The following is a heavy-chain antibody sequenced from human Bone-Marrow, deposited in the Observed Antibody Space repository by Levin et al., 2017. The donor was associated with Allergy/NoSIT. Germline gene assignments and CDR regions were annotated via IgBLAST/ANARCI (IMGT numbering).Heavy chain of an antibody. CDR2: SSRSRSYI. CDR1: GFTFSYYS. D-gene: IGHD2-8*01. CDR3: ARVHPPYCTNGYCYRAY. J-gene: IGHJ4*02. Sequence: LSLTCAASGFTFSYYSMNWVRQAPGKGLEWVSSSSRSRSYIYYADSVKGRFTISRDNAKNSLYLQMNSLRAEDTAVYYCARVHPPYCTNGYCYRAYWGQGTLVTVSS. V-gene: IGHV3-21*01.